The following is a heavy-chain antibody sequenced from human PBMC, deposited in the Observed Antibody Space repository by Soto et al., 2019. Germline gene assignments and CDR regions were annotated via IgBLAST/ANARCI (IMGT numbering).Heavy chain of an antibody. D-gene: IGHD6-13*01. CDR2: ISAYNGNT. V-gene: IGHV1-18*01. CDR1: GGTFSSYA. CDR3: ARDPASSSWTLYYYYGMDV. J-gene: IGHJ6*02. Sequence: QVQLVQSGAEVKKPGSSVKVSCKASGGTFSSYAISWVRQAPGQGLEWMGGISAYNGNTNYAQKLQGRVTMTTDTSTSTAYMELRSLRSDDTAVYYCARDPASSSWTLYYYYGMDVWGQGTTVTVSS.